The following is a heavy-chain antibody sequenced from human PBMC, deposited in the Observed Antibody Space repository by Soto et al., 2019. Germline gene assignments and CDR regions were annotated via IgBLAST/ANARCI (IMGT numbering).Heavy chain of an antibody. CDR2: ITGSGSDT. V-gene: IGHV3-23*01. D-gene: IGHD2-2*01. J-gene: IGHJ4*02. CDR1: GFIFNNYA. CDR3: AKLGSSSWSPHYYFDY. Sequence: GGSLRLSCAASGFIFNNYAMGWVCQAPGKGLEWVSAITGSGSDTYYLDSVKGRFTISRDNSKNTLYLQMNSLRAEDTAIYYCAKLGSSSWSPHYYFDYWGQGTLVTVSS.